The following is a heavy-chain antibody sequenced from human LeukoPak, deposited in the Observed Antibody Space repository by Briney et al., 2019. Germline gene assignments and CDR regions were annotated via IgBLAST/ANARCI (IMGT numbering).Heavy chain of an antibody. CDR1: GGTFSNYA. CDR3: ARVSAIAAPGTWEYYYHYMDV. D-gene: IGHD6-13*01. V-gene: IGHV1-69*05. Sequence: GASVKVSCKASGGTFSNYAVSWVRQAPGQGLEWMGGIIPIFGTANYAQRFQGRVTITTDESATTAYMELSSLRFEDTAVYYCARVSAIAAPGTWEYYYHYMDVWGLGTTVTVSS. CDR2: IIPIFGTA. J-gene: IGHJ6*03.